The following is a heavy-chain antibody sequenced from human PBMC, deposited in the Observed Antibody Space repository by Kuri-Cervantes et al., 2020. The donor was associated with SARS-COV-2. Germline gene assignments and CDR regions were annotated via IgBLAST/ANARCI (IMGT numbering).Heavy chain of an antibody. CDR2: INHSGST. D-gene: IGHD5-18*01. CDR3: AREEGGYSYGPDY. J-gene: IGHJ4*02. V-gene: IGHV4-34*01. CDR1: GGSFSGYY. Sequence: GSLRLSCAVYGGSFSGYYWSWIRQPPGKGLEWIGGINHSGSTNYNPSLKSRVTISVDTSKNQFSLKLSSVTAADTAVYYCAREEGGYSYGPDYWGQGTLVTVSS.